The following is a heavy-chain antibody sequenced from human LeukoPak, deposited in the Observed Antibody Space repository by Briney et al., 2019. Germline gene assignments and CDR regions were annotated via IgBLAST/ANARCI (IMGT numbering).Heavy chain of an antibody. J-gene: IGHJ4*02. CDR3: AQKGGTDH. D-gene: IGHD2-15*01. CDR2: ITTSDGNT. V-gene: IGHV3-23*01. Sequence: GGSLRLSCAASGFTFSSYTMSWVRQAPGKGLEWVSTITTSDGNTYYADSVKGRFTVSRDNSKNTLFLQMNSLRDEDTAVYYCAQKGGTDHWGQGTLVTVSS. CDR1: GFTFSSYT.